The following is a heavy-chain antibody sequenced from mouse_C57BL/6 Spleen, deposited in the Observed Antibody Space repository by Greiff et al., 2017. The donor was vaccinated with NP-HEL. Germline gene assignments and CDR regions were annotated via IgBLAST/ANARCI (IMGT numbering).Heavy chain of an antibody. V-gene: IGHV5-4*01. J-gene: IGHJ2*01. CDR2: ISDGGSYT. CDR3: ARDRGANWLYYFDY. D-gene: IGHD4-1*01. CDR1: GFTFSSYA. Sequence: EVKLMESGGGLVKPGGSLKLSCAASGFTFSSYAMSWVRQTPEQRLEWVATISDGGSYTYYPDNVKGRFTIPRDNANNNLYLQMSHRKSEDTAMYYCARDRGANWLYYFDYWGQGTTLTVSS.